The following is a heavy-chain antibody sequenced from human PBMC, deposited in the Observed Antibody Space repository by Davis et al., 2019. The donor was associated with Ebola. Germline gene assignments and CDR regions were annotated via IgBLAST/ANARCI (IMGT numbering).Heavy chain of an antibody. CDR3: AREKAYYDSSGYYYLYYYYYGMDV. J-gene: IGHJ6*02. D-gene: IGHD3-22*01. V-gene: IGHV3-33*01. Sequence: GESLKISCAASGFTFSSYGMHWVRQAPGKGLEWVAVIWYDGSNKYYADSVKGRFTISRDNSKNTLYLQMNSLRAEDTTVYYCAREKAYYDSSGYYYLYYYYYGMDVWGQGTTVTVSS. CDR2: IWYDGSNK. CDR1: GFTFSSYG.